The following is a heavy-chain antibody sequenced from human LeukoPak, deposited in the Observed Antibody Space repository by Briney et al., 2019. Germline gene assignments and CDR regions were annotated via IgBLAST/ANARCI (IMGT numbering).Heavy chain of an antibody. D-gene: IGHD2/OR15-2a*01. CDR1: RVGKGGRY. V-gene: IGHV3-66*02. J-gene: IGHJ6*03. CDR2: LYSGGDT. Sequence: GGLLRLSWEEPRVGKGGRYRRSPRQAQEKGLEWVSILYSGGDTYYSASVRGRFTISRDNSKNTLYLQMNTLSAADTAVYFCARGENYYFHTDVWGKGATVTVSS. CDR3: ARGENYYFHTDV.